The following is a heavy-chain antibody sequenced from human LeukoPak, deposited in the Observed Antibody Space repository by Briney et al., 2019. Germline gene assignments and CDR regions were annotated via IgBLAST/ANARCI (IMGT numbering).Heavy chain of an antibody. V-gene: IGHV3-15*01. CDR1: GFTFSSSA. CDR3: ITPLPYSAQ. D-gene: IGHD2-21*01. CDR2: IKPKTDGETT. J-gene: IGHJ4*02. Sequence: GGSLRLSCAASGFTFSSSAMSWVRQVPGKGLEWVGRIKPKTDGETTEYAAPVKDRFSISRDDSKSMMYLQMNSLKTEDTAVYYCITPLPYSAQGGQGTLVTVSS.